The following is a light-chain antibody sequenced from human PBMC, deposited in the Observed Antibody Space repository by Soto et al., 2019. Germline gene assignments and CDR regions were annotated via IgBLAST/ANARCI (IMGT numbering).Light chain of an antibody. Sequence: QSALTQPASVSRSPGQSITISCTGTSSDVGGYNYVSWYQQHPGKAPKLMIYDVSNRPSGVSNRFSGSKSGNTASLIISGLQSEDEADYYCRSYTSSSTLLYVFGTGTKLTVL. V-gene: IGLV2-14*01. CDR2: DVS. J-gene: IGLJ1*01. CDR1: SSDVGGYNY. CDR3: RSYTSSSTLLYV.